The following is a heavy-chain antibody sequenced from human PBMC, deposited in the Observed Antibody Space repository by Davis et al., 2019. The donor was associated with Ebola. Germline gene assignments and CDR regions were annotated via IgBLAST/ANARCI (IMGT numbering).Heavy chain of an antibody. CDR1: GGSISSSSHY. J-gene: IGHJ5*02. D-gene: IGHD3-3*01. CDR3: AIHYYDFWSGWFYP. V-gene: IGHV4-39*01. CDR2: IYYSGST. Sequence: GSLRLSCTVSGGSISSSSHYWGWIRQPPGKGLEWIGTIYYSGSTYYNPSLKSRVTISVDTSKNQFSLKLSSVTAADTAVYYCAIHYYDFWSGWFYPWGQGTLVTVSS.